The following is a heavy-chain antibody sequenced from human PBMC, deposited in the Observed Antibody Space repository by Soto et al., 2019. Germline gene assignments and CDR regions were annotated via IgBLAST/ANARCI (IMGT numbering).Heavy chain of an antibody. Sequence: GGSLRLSCAASGFTFSDYYMSWIRQAPGKGLEWVSYISSSGSTIYYADSVKGRFTISRDNAKNSLYLQMNSLRAEDTAVYYCARAQQDDYIWGSYRYTGFLGRYYYMDVWGKGTTVTVSS. CDR2: ISSSGSTI. CDR3: ARAQQDDYIWGSYRYTGFLGRYYYMDV. V-gene: IGHV3-11*01. D-gene: IGHD3-16*02. J-gene: IGHJ6*03. CDR1: GFTFSDYY.